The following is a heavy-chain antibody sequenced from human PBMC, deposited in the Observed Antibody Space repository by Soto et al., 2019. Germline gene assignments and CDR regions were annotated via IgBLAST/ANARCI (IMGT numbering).Heavy chain of an antibody. CDR2: FDPEDGET. J-gene: IGHJ4*02. Sequence: GGSVKVSRQVSRYTLTELSIHWVRQALGKGLEWMGGFDPEDGETIYAQKFQGRVTMTEDTSTDTAYMELSSLRSEDTAVYYCATDLYYYDSRGFDYWGQGTLVTVSS. D-gene: IGHD3-22*01. CDR1: RYTLTELS. V-gene: IGHV1-24*01. CDR3: ATDLYYYDSRGFDY.